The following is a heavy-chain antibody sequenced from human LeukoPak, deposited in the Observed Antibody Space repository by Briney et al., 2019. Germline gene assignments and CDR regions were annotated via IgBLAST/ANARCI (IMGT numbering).Heavy chain of an antibody. V-gene: IGHV3-7*01. J-gene: IGHJ3*02. Sequence: GGSLRLSCAASGFTFSSYWMSWVREAPGKGLEWVANIKQVGSEKYYVDSVKGRFTISRDNAKNSLYLQINSLRAEDTAVYYCARDLGVPAAGAFDIWGQGTMVTVSS. D-gene: IGHD2-2*01. CDR3: ARDLGVPAAGAFDI. CDR1: GFTFSSYW. CDR2: IKQVGSEK.